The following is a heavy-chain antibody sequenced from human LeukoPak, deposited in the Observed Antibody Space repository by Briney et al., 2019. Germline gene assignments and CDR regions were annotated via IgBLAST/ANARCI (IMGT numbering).Heavy chain of an antibody. CDR3: AKPSGWLFCFDY. CDR2: IYSGGST. CDR1: GFTVSSNY. V-gene: IGHV3-66*04. J-gene: IGHJ4*02. D-gene: IGHD6-19*01. Sequence: GGSLRLSCAASGFTVSSNYMSWVRQAPGKGLEWVSIIYSGGSTYYGDSVKGRFTISRDNSKNTLSLQMNSLRAEDTAVYYCAKPSGWLFCFDYWGQGTLVTVSS.